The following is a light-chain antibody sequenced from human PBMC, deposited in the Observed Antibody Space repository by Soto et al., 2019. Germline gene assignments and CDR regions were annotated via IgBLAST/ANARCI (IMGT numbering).Light chain of an antibody. J-gene: IGKJ3*01. CDR3: QKCDYLPI. CDR1: HDITSY. V-gene: IGKV1-33*01. CDR2: DAS. Sequence: DIQMTQSPSSLSASVGDRVTITCQASHDITSYLNWYQHKPGKAPKLLINDASILEAGVPSRFSGSESGTDFTCAISSLQPEEVATYYCQKCDYLPIFGPGTTVDFK.